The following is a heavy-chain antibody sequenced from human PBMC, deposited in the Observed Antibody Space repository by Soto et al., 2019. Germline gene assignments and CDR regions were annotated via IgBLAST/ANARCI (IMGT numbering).Heavy chain of an antibody. CDR1: GGSISSSSYY. CDR3: ARLVAEGKSGYDYIRPPGPTHVDY. V-gene: IGHV4-39*01. CDR2: IYYSGST. D-gene: IGHD5-12*01. J-gene: IGHJ4*02. Sequence: PSETLSLTCTVSGGSISSSSYYWGWIRQPPGKGLEWIGSIYYSGSTYYNPSLKSRVTISVDTSKNQFSLKLSSVTAADTAVYYCARLVAEGKSGYDYIRPPGPTHVDYWGQGTLVTVSS.